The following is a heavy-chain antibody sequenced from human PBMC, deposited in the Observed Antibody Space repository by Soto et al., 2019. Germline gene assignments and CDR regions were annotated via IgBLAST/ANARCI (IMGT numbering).Heavy chain of an antibody. CDR3: AKDGAAGPLPEYYFDS. V-gene: IGHV3-33*03. J-gene: IGHJ4*02. Sequence: LRLSCAASGFSFNSYAMHWVRQAPGKGLEWVAGIWYDGSNKYYGDSVKGRFTISRDKSKITLYLQMNSLRAEDKALYYCAKDGAAGPLPEYYFDSWGQGTLVTVSS. CDR1: GFSFNSYA. CDR2: IWYDGSNK. D-gene: IGHD6-13*01.